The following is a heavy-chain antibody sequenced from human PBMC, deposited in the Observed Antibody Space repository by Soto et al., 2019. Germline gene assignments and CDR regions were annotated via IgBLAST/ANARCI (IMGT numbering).Heavy chain of an antibody. D-gene: IGHD3-3*01. CDR2: INHTGGI. J-gene: IGHJ5*02. Sequence: ASETLSLTCAVYGGSVNGYYWNWIRQPPGKGLEWIGEINHTGGIHYNPSLKSRVTMSVDTSKNQFSLRLSSVTAADTAIYYCATRITVFGLLIPPFDPWGQGTQVTVSS. V-gene: IGHV4-34*01. CDR1: GGSVNGYY. CDR3: ATRITVFGLLIPPFDP.